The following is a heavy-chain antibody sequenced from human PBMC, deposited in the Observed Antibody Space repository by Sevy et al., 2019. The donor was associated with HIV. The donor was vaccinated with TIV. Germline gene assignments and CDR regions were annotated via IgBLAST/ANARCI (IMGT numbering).Heavy chain of an antibody. Sequence: GGSLRLSCAASGFTFSAYWMSWVRQAPGKGLEWVANIKEDGSEENYVDSVKGRFTISRDNAKNSVYLEMNSLRVEDTAVYFCASEYSFAAFFDYWGQGTRVTVSS. CDR3: ASEYSFAAFFDY. CDR1: GFTFSAYW. V-gene: IGHV3-7*01. D-gene: IGHD5-12*01. CDR2: IKEDGSEE. J-gene: IGHJ4*02.